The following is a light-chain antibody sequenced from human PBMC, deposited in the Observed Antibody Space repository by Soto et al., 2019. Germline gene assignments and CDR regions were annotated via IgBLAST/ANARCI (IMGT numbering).Light chain of an antibody. Sequence: NFMLTQPHSVSESPGKTVTISCTGSSGSIASNYVQWYQQRPGSAPTTVIYEDNQRPSGVPDRFSGSIDSSSNSASLTISGLKTEDEPDYYCQSYDSSNQGVFGTGTKLTVL. CDR2: EDN. J-gene: IGLJ1*01. V-gene: IGLV6-57*02. CDR1: SGSIASNY. CDR3: QSYDSSNQGV.